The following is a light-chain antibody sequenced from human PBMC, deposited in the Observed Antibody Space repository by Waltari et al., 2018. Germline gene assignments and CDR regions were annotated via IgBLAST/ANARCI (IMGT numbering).Light chain of an antibody. CDR1: QSISNW. V-gene: IGKV1-5*03. CDR3: QQSGTSHS. J-gene: IGKJ2*03. CDR2: QAS. Sequence: DIQMTQSPSTLSASVGDRVTITCRASQSISNWLAWYQQKPGRAPKLLIYQASKLGSGVPLRFSGSGSGTEFTLTIDRLEPEDFAVYYCQQSGTSHSFGQGTKLEI.